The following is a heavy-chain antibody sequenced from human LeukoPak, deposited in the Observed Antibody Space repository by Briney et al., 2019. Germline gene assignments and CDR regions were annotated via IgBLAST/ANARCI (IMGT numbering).Heavy chain of an antibody. J-gene: IGHJ4*02. CDR1: GFTFSSYG. D-gene: IGHD1-14*01. V-gene: IGHV3-30*18. Sequence: GGSLRLSCAASGFTFSSYGMHWVRQAPGKGLEWVAVISYDGSNKYYADSVKGQFTISRDNSKNTLYLQMNSLRAEDTAVYYCAKKGTNRAFDYWGQGTLVTVSS. CDR2: ISYDGSNK. CDR3: AKKGTNRAFDY.